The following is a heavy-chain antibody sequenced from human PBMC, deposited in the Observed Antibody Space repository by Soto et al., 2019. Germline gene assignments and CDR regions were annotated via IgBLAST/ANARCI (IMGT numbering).Heavy chain of an antibody. Sequence: GGSLRLSCAASGFTFSSYAMSWVRQAPGKGLEWVSAISGSGGSTYYADSVKGRFTISRDNSKNTLYLQMNSLRAEDTAVYYCAKSPRVQLYYYYCMDVWGKGTTVTVSS. V-gene: IGHV3-23*01. D-gene: IGHD5-18*01. CDR3: AKSPRVQLYYYYCMDV. J-gene: IGHJ6*03. CDR1: GFTFSSYA. CDR2: ISGSGGST.